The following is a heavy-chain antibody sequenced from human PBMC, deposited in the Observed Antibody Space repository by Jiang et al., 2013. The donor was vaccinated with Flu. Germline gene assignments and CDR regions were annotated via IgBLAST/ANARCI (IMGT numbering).Heavy chain of an antibody. V-gene: IGHV4-38-2*01. D-gene: IGHD3-22*01. J-gene: IGHJ6*02. CDR3: ARLGYDYYYFYGMDV. CDR2: IYHSGST. Sequence: GSGLVKPSETLSLTCAVSGYSISSGYYWGWIRQPPGKGLEWIGSIYHSGSTYYNPSLKSRVTLSVDTSKNQFSLKLSSVTAADTAVYYCARLGYDYYYFYGMDVWGQGTTVTVSS. CDR1: GYSISSGYY.